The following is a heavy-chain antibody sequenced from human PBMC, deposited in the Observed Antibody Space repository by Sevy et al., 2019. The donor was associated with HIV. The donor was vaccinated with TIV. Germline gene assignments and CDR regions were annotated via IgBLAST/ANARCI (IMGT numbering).Heavy chain of an antibody. Sequence: GGCLRLSCAASGFTFSSYSMNWVRQAPGKGLEWVSYISSSSSTIYYTDSVKGRFTISRDNAKNSLNLQMNSLRAEDTAVYYCARDITMVRGVIPHDAFDIWGHGTMVTVSS. J-gene: IGHJ3*02. CDR3: ARDITMVRGVIPHDAFDI. CDR2: ISSSSSTI. V-gene: IGHV3-48*01. CDR1: GFTFSSYS. D-gene: IGHD3-10*01.